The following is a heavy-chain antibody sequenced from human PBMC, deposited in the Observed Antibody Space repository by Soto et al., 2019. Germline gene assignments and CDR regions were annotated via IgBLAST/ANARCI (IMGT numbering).Heavy chain of an antibody. CDR1: GGTFSSYT. V-gene: IGHV1-69*08. CDR3: ARDEGYCSSTSCDV. Sequence: QVQLVQSGAEVKKPGSSVKVSCKASGGTFSSYTISWVRQAPGQGLEWMGRIIPILGIANSAQQFQGRVTITAEKSTSTAYMERSSRRSEDTAVYYCARDEGYCSSTSCDVWGQGNTVTVSS. J-gene: IGHJ6*02. CDR2: IIPILGIA. D-gene: IGHD2-2*01.